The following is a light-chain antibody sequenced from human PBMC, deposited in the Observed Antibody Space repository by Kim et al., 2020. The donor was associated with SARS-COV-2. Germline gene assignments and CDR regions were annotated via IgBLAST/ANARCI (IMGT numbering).Light chain of an antibody. Sequence: LSPGERATLPLAASQTFGSTSLAWYQQKPGQPPRLLIYDVSNRATGIPDRFSGSGSGTDFTLTISGLEPEDFAVYFCQQYGAPITFGQGSRLEIK. V-gene: IGKV3-20*01. CDR2: DVS. CDR1: QTFGSTS. CDR3: QQYGAPIT. J-gene: IGKJ5*01.